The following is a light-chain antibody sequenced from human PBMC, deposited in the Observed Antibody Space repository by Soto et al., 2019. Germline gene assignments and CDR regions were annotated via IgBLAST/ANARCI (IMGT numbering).Light chain of an antibody. Sequence: DIQMTQSPSSRSASVGDRVTITCQASHDVSNSLNWYRQKPGKAPKLLIYDSFNLDTGVPSRFSGSGSGTDFTFTIRSLQPEDIATYFCQKYANLPLPFGPGTKEDV. CDR3: QKYANLPLP. CDR1: HDVSNS. CDR2: DSF. J-gene: IGKJ3*01. V-gene: IGKV1-33*01.